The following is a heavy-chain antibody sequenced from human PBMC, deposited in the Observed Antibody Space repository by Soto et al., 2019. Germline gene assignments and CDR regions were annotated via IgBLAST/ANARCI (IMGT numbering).Heavy chain of an antibody. CDR1: GGTFSSYT. D-gene: IGHD6-25*01. V-gene: IGHV1-69*02. CDR3: ARFRADAAPEDDAFDI. Sequence: GASVKVSCKASGGTFSSYTISWVRQAPGQGLEWMGRIIPILGIANYAQKFQGRVTITADKSTSTAYMELSSLRSEDTAVYYCARFRADAAPEDDAFDIWGQGTMVTVSS. CDR2: IIPILGIA. J-gene: IGHJ3*02.